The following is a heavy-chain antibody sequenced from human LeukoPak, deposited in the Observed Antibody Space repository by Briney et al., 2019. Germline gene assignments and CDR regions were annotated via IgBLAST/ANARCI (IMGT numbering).Heavy chain of an antibody. Sequence: SETLSLTCTVSGASISSGDYYWSWIHQPPGKGLEWIGYIYYSGSTYYNPSLKSRVTISVDTSNTRFSLKLSSVTAADTAVYYCARFGTVAGTNYYGMDVWGQGTTVTVSS. CDR1: GASISSGDYY. D-gene: IGHD6-19*01. CDR3: ARFGTVAGTNYYGMDV. V-gene: IGHV4-30-4*01. CDR2: IYYSGST. J-gene: IGHJ6*02.